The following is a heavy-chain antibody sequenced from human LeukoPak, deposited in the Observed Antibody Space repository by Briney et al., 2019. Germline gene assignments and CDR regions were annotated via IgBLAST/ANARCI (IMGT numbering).Heavy chain of an antibody. V-gene: IGHV3-48*03. CDR1: GFTFSSYE. Sequence: GGSLRLSCAASGFTFSSYEMNWVRQAPGKGLEWVSYISSSGSRIYYADSVKGRFTISRDNAKNSLYLQMNSLRAEDTAVYYCARASPPYYYDSSGYYLDYWGQGTLVTVSS. CDR2: ISSSGSRI. D-gene: IGHD3-22*01. CDR3: ARASPPYYYDSSGYYLDY. J-gene: IGHJ4*02.